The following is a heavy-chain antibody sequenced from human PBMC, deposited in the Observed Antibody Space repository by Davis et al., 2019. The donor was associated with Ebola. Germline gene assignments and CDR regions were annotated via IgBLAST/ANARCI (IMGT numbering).Heavy chain of an antibody. J-gene: IGHJ4*02. D-gene: IGHD2-8*01. CDR2: ISTGGDNT. CDR3: AKEGYSLKVHVVHPFDN. V-gene: IGHV3-23*01. Sequence: PGGSLRLSCAASGFIFNNYAMNWVRQAPGKGLEWVSTISTGGDNTYYADSVKGRFTISRDVSKNTLYLQMSSLRAEDTAVYYCAKEGYSLKVHVVHPFDNWGQGTLVTVSS. CDR1: GFIFNNYA.